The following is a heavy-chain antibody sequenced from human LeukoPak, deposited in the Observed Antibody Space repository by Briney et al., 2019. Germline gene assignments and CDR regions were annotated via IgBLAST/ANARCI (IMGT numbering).Heavy chain of an antibody. CDR1: GFTFSSFW. CDR2: MNSDGSST. CDR3: ARAAVVTASAFDI. Sequence: GGSLRLSCAASGFTFSSFWMHWVRQAPGKGLVWVSRMNSDGSSTSYADSVKGRFTISRDNAKNTLYLQMNSLRAEDTAVYYCARAAVVTASAFDIWGQGTMASVSS. J-gene: IGHJ3*02. D-gene: IGHD2-21*02. V-gene: IGHV3-74*01.